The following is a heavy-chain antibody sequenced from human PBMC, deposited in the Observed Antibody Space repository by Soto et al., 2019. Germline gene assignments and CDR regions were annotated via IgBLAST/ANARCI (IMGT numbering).Heavy chain of an antibody. J-gene: IGHJ3*02. CDR1: GDSIANNRW. CDR3: ARVEYDYVWGSYRPLDI. Sequence: PSETLSLTCTVSGDSIANNRWWSWVRQPPGKGLEWIGEIYHSGSTNYNPSLKSRVTISVDKSKNQFSLKLSSVTAADTAVYYCARVEYDYVWGSYRPLDIWGQGTMVTVSS. CDR2: IYHSGST. D-gene: IGHD3-16*02. V-gene: IGHV4-4*02.